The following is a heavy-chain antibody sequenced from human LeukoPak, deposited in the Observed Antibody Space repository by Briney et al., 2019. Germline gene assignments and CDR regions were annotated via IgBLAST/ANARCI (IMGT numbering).Heavy chain of an antibody. Sequence: SETLSLTCAVYGGSFSGYYWSWLRQPPGKGLEWIGSIYYSGSTYYNPSLKSRVTISVDTSKNQFSLKLSSVTAADTAVYYCARQGEMATMLFYFQHWGQGTLVTVSS. CDR3: ARQGEMATMLFYFQH. J-gene: IGHJ1*01. V-gene: IGHV4-34*01. D-gene: IGHD5-24*01. CDR1: GGSFSGYY. CDR2: IYYSGST.